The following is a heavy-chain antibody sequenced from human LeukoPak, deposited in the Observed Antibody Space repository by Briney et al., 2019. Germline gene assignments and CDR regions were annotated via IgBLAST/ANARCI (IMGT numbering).Heavy chain of an antibody. CDR1: GFMFSDYY. D-gene: IGHD6-19*01. V-gene: IGHV3-11*01. CDR2: ISSSGSTI. Sequence: GGSLRLSCVASGFMFSDYYMTWVRQTPGKGLEWVSYISSSGSTIFYADSVKGRFTISRDNARNSLFLQLNRLRAEDTAVYYCARAVAVPGYYFDYWGQGTVVTVSS. CDR3: ARAVAVPGYYFDY. J-gene: IGHJ4*02.